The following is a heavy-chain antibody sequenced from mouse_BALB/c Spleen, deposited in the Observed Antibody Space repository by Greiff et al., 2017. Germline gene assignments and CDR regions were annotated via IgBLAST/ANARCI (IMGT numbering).Heavy chain of an antibody. CDR3: AGSRATVVAEGDAMDY. CDR1: GYTFSSYW. V-gene: IGHV1-9*01. CDR2: ILPGSGST. Sequence: QVHVKQSGAELMKPGASVKISCKATGYTFSSYWIEWVKQRPGHGLEWIGEILPGSGSTNYNEKFKGKATFTADTSSNTAYMQLSSLTSEDSAVYYCAGSRATVVAEGDAMDYWGQGTSVTVSA. D-gene: IGHD1-1*01. J-gene: IGHJ4*01.